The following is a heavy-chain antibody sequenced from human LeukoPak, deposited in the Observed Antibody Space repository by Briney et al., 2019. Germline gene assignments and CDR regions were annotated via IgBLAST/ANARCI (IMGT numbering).Heavy chain of an antibody. J-gene: IGHJ5*02. CDR3: ARDYNWNYGWFDP. D-gene: IGHD1-7*01. V-gene: IGHV1-69*05. CDR1: GGTFSSYA. CDR2: IIPIFGTA. Sequence: GASVKVSCKASGGTFSSYAISWVRQAPGQGLEWMGGIIPIFGTANYAQKFQGRVTIITDESTSTAYMELSSLRSEDTAVYYCARDYNWNYGWFDPWGQGTLVTVSS.